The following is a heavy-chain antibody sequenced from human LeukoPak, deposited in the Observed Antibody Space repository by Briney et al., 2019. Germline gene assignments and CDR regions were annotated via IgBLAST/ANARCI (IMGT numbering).Heavy chain of an antibody. Sequence: GRCLTLSCAASGFDFSAYEMNWVRQAPGKGLEWVAYFAGSDTTTHYADSVKGRFTISRDNARNFLYLQMSNLRPEDTALYYCTTLGYHLDSWGQGTLVTVSS. CDR1: GFDFSAYE. V-gene: IGHV3-48*03. J-gene: IGHJ4*02. CDR2: FAGSDTTT. CDR3: TTLGYHLDS. D-gene: IGHD3-22*01.